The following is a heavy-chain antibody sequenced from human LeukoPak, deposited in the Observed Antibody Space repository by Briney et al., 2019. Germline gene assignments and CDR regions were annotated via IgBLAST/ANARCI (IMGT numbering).Heavy chain of an antibody. J-gene: IGHJ4*02. V-gene: IGHV3-15*01. CDR2: TKSETGGGTT. Sequence: GGSLRLSCAASGFTFSNAWMSWVRQAPGKGLEWVGRTKSETGGGTTDYAAPVKGRFTISRDDSKNTLYLQMNSLKTEDTAVYYCTTGSGGYDYDYWGQGTLVTVSS. CDR1: GFTFSNAW. CDR3: TTGSGGYDYDY. D-gene: IGHD5-12*01.